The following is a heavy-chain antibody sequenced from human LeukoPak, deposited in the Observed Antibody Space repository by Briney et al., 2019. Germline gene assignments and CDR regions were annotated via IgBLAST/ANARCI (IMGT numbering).Heavy chain of an antibody. J-gene: IGHJ4*02. D-gene: IGHD3-10*01. Sequence: GASVKVSCKASGYAFPNYGISWVQQAPGQGLEWMGRIIPILGIANYAQKFQGRVTITADKSTSTAYMELSSLRSEDTAVYYCARVEGSGSWVYFDYWGQGTLVTVSS. CDR1: GYAFPNYG. V-gene: IGHV1-69*04. CDR2: IIPILGIA. CDR3: ARVEGSGSWVYFDY.